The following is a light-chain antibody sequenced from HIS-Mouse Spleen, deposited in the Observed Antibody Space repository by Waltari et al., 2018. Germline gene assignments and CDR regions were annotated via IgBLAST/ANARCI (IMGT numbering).Light chain of an antibody. J-gene: IGKJ1*01. V-gene: IGKV1-39*01. CDR2: AAS. Sequence: DIQMTQSPSSLSASVGDRVTITCRASQSISSDLNWYQQKPGKAPKLLIYAASSLQSGVTSRFSGSGSVTDFTLTISSLQPEDFATYYCQQSYSTPGTFGQGTKVEIK. CDR3: QQSYSTPGT. CDR1: QSISSD.